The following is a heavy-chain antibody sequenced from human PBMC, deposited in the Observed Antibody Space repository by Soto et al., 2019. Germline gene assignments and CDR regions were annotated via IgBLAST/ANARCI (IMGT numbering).Heavy chain of an antibody. Sequence: EVQLVESGGGLVQPGGSLRLSCAASGFTFSSYWMSWVRQAPGKGLEWVANIKQDGSEKYYVDSVKGRFTISRDNAKNSLYLQMNRLRAEDPAVCYRARGRIAANYYFYYWGQGTLVTVSS. CDR1: GFTFSSYW. J-gene: IGHJ4*02. V-gene: IGHV3-7*01. CDR3: ARGRIAANYYFYY. CDR2: IKQDGSEK. D-gene: IGHD6-6*01.